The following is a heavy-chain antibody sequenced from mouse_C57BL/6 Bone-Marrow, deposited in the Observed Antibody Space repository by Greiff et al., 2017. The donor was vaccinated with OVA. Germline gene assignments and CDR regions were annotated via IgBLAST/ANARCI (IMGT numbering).Heavy chain of an antibody. CDR3: TTGSMDY. V-gene: IGHV14-4*01. J-gene: IGHJ4*01. Sequence: VQLQQSGAELVRPGASVKLSCTASGFNIKDDYMHWVKQRPEQGLEWIGWIDPENGDTEYASKFQGKATITADTFSNTAYLQLSSLTSEDTAVYYCTTGSMDYWGQGTSVTVSS. CDR1: GFNIKDDY. CDR2: IDPENGDT.